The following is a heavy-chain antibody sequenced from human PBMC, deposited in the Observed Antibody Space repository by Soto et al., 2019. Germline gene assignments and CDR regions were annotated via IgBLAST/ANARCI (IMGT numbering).Heavy chain of an antibody. Sequence: ASVKVSCKASGYTFTSYGISWVRQAPGQGLEWMGWISAYNGNTNYAQKLQGRVTMTTDTSTSTAYMELRSLRSDDTAVYCCARASSGYYLKYFQHWGQGTLVTVSS. CDR3: ARASSGYYLKYFQH. CDR1: GYTFTSYG. V-gene: IGHV1-18*04. D-gene: IGHD3-22*01. CDR2: ISAYNGNT. J-gene: IGHJ1*01.